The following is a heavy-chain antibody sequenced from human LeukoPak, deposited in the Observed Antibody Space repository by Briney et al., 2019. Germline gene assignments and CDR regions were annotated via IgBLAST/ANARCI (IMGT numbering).Heavy chain of an antibody. CDR3: ARRLSGSSWYRYFDY. D-gene: IGHD6-13*01. Sequence: SETLSLTCAVYGGSFSGYYWSWIRQPPGKGLEWIGEINHSGSTNYNPSLKSRVTISVDTSKNQFSLKPSSVTAADTAVYYCARRLSGSSWYRYFDYWGQGTLVTVSS. CDR2: INHSGST. CDR1: GGSFSGYY. V-gene: IGHV4-34*01. J-gene: IGHJ4*02.